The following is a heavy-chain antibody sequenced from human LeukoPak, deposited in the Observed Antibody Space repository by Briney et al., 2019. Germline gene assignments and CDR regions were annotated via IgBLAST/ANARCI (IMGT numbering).Heavy chain of an antibody. J-gene: IGHJ4*02. CDR1: GYTFTSYY. CDR2: INPSGGGT. D-gene: IGHD2-15*01. V-gene: IGHV1-46*01. CDR3: ARAHRKRSGGSCYSFDY. Sequence: ASVKVSCKASGYTFTSYYMHWVRQAPGQGLEWMGIINPSGGGTSYAQKFQGRVTMTRDTSTSTVYMELSSLRSEDTAVYYCARAHRKRSGGSCYSFDYWGQGTLVTVSS.